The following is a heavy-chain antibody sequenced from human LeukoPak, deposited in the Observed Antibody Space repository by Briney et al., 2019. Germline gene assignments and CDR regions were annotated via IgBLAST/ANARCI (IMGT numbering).Heavy chain of an antibody. CDR3: ARHIGGGYEPFDY. J-gene: IGHJ4*02. Sequence: PSGTLSLTCAVSGGSISSSNWWSWVRQPPGKGLEWIGEIYHSGSTNYNPSLKSRVTISVDTSKNQFSLKLSSVTAADTAVYYCARHIGGGYEPFDYWGQGTLVTVSS. V-gene: IGHV4-4*02. CDR1: GGSISSSNW. CDR2: IYHSGST. D-gene: IGHD5-12*01.